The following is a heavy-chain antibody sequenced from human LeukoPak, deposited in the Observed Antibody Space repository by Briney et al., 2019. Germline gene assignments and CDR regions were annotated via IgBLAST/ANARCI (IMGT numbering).Heavy chain of an antibody. CDR2: ISSSSSYI. Sequence: GGPLRLSCAASGFTFSFYSMEWVRQAPGKGLEWGAYISSSSSYIHYADSVKGRSTISRDNAKNALYLQMNSLRAEDTAVYYCASIDPNDAFDVWGQGTMVTV. D-gene: IGHD3-9*01. J-gene: IGHJ3*01. CDR3: ASIDPNDAFDV. CDR1: GFTFSFYS. V-gene: IGHV3-21*06.